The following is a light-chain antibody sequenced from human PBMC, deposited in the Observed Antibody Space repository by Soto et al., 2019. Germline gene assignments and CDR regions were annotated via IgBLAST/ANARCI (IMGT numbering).Light chain of an antibody. Sequence: EIVVTQSPATLSVSPGERATLSCRASQSVSINLAWYQQKPGQPPRLLIYDASTRATGIPARFRGSGSGTEFTLTISYLRPEDFAVYFCQQYHDWVTFGGGTKVDIK. V-gene: IGKV3D-15*01. CDR2: DAS. CDR3: QQYHDWVT. CDR1: QSVSIN. J-gene: IGKJ4*01.